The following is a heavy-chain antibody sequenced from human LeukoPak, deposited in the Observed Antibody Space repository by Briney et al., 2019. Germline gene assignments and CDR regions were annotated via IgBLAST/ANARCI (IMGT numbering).Heavy chain of an antibody. V-gene: IGHV3-7*01. D-gene: IGHD3-3*01. CDR1: GFTFSSYW. CDR3: ARLREIPVFGVVTKSTSYFDY. CDR2: IKQDGSEK. J-gene: IGHJ4*02. Sequence: GGPLRLSCAASGFTFSSYWMSWVRQAPGKGLEWVANIKQDGSEKYYVDSVKGRFTISRDNAKNPLYLQMNSLRAEDTAVYYCARLREIPVFGVVTKSTSYFDYWGQGTLVTVSS.